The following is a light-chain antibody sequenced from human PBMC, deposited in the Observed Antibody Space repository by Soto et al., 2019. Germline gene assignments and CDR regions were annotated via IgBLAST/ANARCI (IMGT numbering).Light chain of an antibody. J-gene: IGLJ1*01. CDR3: SSKSPDF. CDR2: EGS. V-gene: IGLV2-14*01. Sequence: SVLTQPASWSGAPGQSITISCTGTISGSRDYNYVSWYQQLPGNAPKLIMYEGSNLPSGISNRFSGSKSGNTASLTISGLQAEDEADYYCSSKSPDFFGTGTKVTVL. CDR1: ISGSRDYNY.